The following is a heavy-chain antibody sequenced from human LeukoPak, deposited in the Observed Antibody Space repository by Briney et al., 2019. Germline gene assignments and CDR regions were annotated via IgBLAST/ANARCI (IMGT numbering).Heavy chain of an antibody. CDR3: AKVLEWFGELLPFDY. D-gene: IGHD3-10*01. CDR2: IRYDGSNK. J-gene: IGHJ4*02. Sequence: PGGSLRLSCAASGFTFSSYGMHWVRQAPGKGLEWVAFIRYDGSNKYYADSVKGRFTISRDNSKNTLYLQMNSLRAEDTAVYYCAKVLEWFGELLPFDYWGQGTLVTVSS. CDR1: GFTFSSYG. V-gene: IGHV3-30*02.